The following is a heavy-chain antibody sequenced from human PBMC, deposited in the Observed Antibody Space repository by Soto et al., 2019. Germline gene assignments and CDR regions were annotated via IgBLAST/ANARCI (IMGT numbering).Heavy chain of an antibody. D-gene: IGHD3-3*01. CDR3: ARVFAANDFWSGYLRDYFDY. CDR2: INPNSGGT. J-gene: IGHJ4*02. V-gene: IGHV1-2*02. Sequence: GASVKVSCKASGYTFTGYYMHWLRQAPGQGLEWMGWINPNSGGTNYAQKFQGRVTMTRDTSISTAYMELSRLRSDDTAVYYCARVFAANDFWSGYLRDYFDYWGQGTLVTVSS. CDR1: GYTFTGYY.